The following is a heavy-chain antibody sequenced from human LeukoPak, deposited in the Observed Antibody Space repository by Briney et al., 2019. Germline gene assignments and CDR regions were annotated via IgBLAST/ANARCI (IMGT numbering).Heavy chain of an antibody. D-gene: IGHD3-9*01. Sequence: SETLSLTCTVSGGSISSYYWSWIRQPPGKGLEWIGYIYYSGSTNYNPSLKSRVTISVDTSKNQFSLKLSSVTAADTAVYYCARAQYYDILTGYTAPFYFDYWGQGTLVTVSS. J-gene: IGHJ4*02. CDR1: GGSISSYY. CDR2: IYYSGST. CDR3: ARAQYYDILTGYTAPFYFDY. V-gene: IGHV4-59*01.